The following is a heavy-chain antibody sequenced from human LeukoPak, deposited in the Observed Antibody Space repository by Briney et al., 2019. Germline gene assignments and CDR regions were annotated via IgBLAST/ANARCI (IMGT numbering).Heavy chain of an antibody. D-gene: IGHD2-2*02. Sequence: GESLKISCKGSGYSFTSYWIGWVRQMPGKGREWMGIIYPGDSDTKYSPSFQGQVTISADKSISTAYLQWSSLKASDTAMYYCARQGGCSSTSCYTHFDYWGQGTLVTVSS. V-gene: IGHV5-51*01. J-gene: IGHJ4*02. CDR3: ARQGGCSSTSCYTHFDY. CDR2: IYPGDSDT. CDR1: GYSFTSYW.